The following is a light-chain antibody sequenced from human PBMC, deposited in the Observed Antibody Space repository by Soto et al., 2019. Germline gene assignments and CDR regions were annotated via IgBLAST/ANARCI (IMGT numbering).Light chain of an antibody. CDR1: QSVSSSY. Sequence: EIVLTQSPGTLSLSPGERATLSCRASQSVSSSYLAWYQQKPGQAPRLLIYGTSSRATDTPDRFRGSGSGTDFTLTISRLEPDAFAVYYCLQYGSSPYTFGQGAKLEIK. CDR3: LQYGSSPYT. CDR2: GTS. J-gene: IGKJ2*01. V-gene: IGKV3-20*01.